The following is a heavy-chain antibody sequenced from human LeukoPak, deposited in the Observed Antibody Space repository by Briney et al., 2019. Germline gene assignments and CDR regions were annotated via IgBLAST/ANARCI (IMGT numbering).Heavy chain of an antibody. D-gene: IGHD3-22*01. CDR2: IIPIFGTA. V-gene: IGHV1-69*05. Sequence: ASVKVSCKASGGTFSSYAISWVRQAPGQGLEWMGGIIPIFGTANYAQKFQGRVTITTDESTSTAYMELSSLRSEDTAVYYCARENYYDSSGYSLDYWGQGTLVTVSS. CDR3: ARENYYDSSGYSLDY. J-gene: IGHJ4*02. CDR1: GGTFSSYA.